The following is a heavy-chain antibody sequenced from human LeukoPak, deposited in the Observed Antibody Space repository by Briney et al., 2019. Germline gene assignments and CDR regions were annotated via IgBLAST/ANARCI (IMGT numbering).Heavy chain of an antibody. J-gene: IGHJ4*02. D-gene: IGHD3-22*01. V-gene: IGHV1-2*02. CDR3: ARDLTMIVVYPPEDGTDY. Sequence: ASVTVSCKASGYTFTGYYMHWVRQAPGQGREGMGWINPNSGGTNYAQKFQGRVTMTRDTSISTAYMELSRLRSDDTAVYYCARDLTMIVVYPPEDGTDYWGQGTLVTVSS. CDR1: GYTFTGYY. CDR2: INPNSGGT.